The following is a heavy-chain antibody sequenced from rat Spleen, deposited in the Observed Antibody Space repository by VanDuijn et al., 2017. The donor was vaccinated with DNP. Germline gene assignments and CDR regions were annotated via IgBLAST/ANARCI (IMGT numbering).Heavy chain of an antibody. J-gene: IGHJ2*01. V-gene: IGHV5-27*01. D-gene: IGHD1-12*03. CDR3: TTEPYYDGHYHYFDY. CDR1: GFTFSDYD. CDR2: IKSSGDRT. Sequence: EVQLVESGGALVQPGRSLRLSCVASGFTFSDYDMAWVRQAPPKGLEWVASIKSSGDRTYYRDSVKGRFTVSRDNAKNTLYLQMDSLRSEDTATFYCTTEPYYDGHYHYFDYWGQGVMVTVSS.